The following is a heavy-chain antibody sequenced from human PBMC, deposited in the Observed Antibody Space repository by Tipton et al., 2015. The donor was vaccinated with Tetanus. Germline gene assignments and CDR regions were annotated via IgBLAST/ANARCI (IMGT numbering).Heavy chain of an antibody. CDR2: ITGNGGTT. CDR1: GFTFSIYA. V-gene: IGHV3-23*01. J-gene: IGHJ6*02. Sequence: SQRLSCAASGFTFSIYAMSWVRQAPGKGLEWVSTITGNGGTTYYADSVRGRFPISRDDSENTLYLQMNSLRVEDTAVYYCAKEFCSSGSCQTYYSYYGLDVWGQGTTVTVSS. CDR3: AKEFCSSGSCQTYYSYYGLDV. D-gene: IGHD2-15*01.